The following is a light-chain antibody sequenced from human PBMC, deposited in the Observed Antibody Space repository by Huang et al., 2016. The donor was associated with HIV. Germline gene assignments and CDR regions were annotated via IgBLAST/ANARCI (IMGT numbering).Light chain of an antibody. J-gene: IGKJ2*01. CDR2: LGY. CDR3: MEALQTPPNT. CDR1: QSLLHPKEYNY. Sequence: DIVMTQSPLSLPVTPGESASISCRSSQSLLHPKEYNYLDWYLLRPGQSPQLLVYLGYHRDTGVDDRLSGRGSGTDVTLEISRVEGEDVGVYYCMEALQTPPNTFGQGTRLEI. V-gene: IGKV2-28*01.